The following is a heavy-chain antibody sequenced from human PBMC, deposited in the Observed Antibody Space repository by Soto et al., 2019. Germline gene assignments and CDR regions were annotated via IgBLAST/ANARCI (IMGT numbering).Heavy chain of an antibody. Sequence: GASVKVSCKASGGTFSSYAIRWVRQAPGQGLEWMGGIIPIFGTANYAQKFQGRVTITADESTSTAYMELSSLRSEDTAVYYCARVLDSDPYYFDYWGQGTMVTVSS. J-gene: IGHJ4*02. CDR3: ARVLDSDPYYFDY. CDR1: GGTFSSYA. V-gene: IGHV1-69*13. CDR2: IIPIFGTA. D-gene: IGHD3-22*01.